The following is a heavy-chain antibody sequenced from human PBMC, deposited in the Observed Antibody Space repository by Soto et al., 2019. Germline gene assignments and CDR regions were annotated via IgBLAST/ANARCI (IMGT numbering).Heavy chain of an antibody. CDR2: ISSSSSYI. J-gene: IGHJ4*02. CDR3: ARMVNVEKYYYDSSGYYSPAPFDS. D-gene: IGHD3-22*01. Sequence: PGGSLRLSCAASGFTFSSYSMNWVRQAPGKGLEWVSSISSSSSYIYYADSGKGRFTISRDNAKNALYLQMNSLRAEDTAVYYCARMVNVEKYYYDSSGYYSPAPFDSWGQGTLVTVSS. V-gene: IGHV3-21*01. CDR1: GFTFSSYS.